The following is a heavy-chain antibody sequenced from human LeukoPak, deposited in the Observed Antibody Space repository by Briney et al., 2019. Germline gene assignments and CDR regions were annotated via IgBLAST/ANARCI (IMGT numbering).Heavy chain of an antibody. J-gene: IGHJ4*02. CDR3: ARGMQWLHL. CDR1: GGTISNDY. D-gene: IGHD3-22*01. Sequence: PSETLFLTCSVSGGTISNDYWTWIRQTPGKGLEWIGFIFYSGTTKYNPSLESRVTISLDTSQSQFSLKMNSVTAADTAVYYCARGMQWLHLWGQGTLVTVSS. CDR2: IFYSGTT. V-gene: IGHV4-59*01.